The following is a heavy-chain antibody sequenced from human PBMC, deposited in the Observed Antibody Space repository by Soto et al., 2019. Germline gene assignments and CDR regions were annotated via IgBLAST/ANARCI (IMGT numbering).Heavy chain of an antibody. V-gene: IGHV1-8*01. J-gene: IGHJ6*02. CDR2: MNPNSGNT. D-gene: IGHD6-13*01. CDR1: GYTFTSYD. CDR3: ARDEEQLVPVYGMNA. Sequence: GASVKVSCKASGYTFTSYDINWVRQATGQGLEWMGWMNPNSGNTGYAQKFQGRVTMTRNTSISTAYMELSSLRSEDTAVYYCARDEEQLVPVYGMNAWGQGTTVTVSS.